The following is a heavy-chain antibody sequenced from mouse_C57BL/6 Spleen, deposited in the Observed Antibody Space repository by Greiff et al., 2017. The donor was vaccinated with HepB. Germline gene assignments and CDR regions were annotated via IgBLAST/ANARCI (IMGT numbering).Heavy chain of an antibody. D-gene: IGHD2-4*01. Sequence: QVQLQQSGPELVKPGASVKLSCKASGYTFTSYDINWVKQRPGQGLEWIGGIYPRDGSTKYNEKFKGKATLTVDTSSSTAYMELPLLTSEDSAVYFGARPVCRNHDYFDYWGQGTTLTVSS. J-gene: IGHJ2*01. CDR1: GYTFTSYD. V-gene: IGHV1-85*01. CDR2: IYPRDGST. CDR3: ARPVCRNHDYFDY.